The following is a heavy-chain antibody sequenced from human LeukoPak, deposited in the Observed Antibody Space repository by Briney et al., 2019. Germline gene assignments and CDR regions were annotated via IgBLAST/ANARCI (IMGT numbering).Heavy chain of an antibody. D-gene: IGHD2-15*01. V-gene: IGHV3-23*01. Sequence: QTGGSLRLSCAASGFTFSSYAMTWVRQAPGKGLEWVSAITYSCGTTYYADSVKGRFTVSRDNSKNTLYLQMNSLRAEDTAVYYCAKDRTGVASPDYWGQGTLVTVS. J-gene: IGHJ4*02. CDR3: AKDRTGVASPDY. CDR2: ITYSCGTT. CDR1: GFTFSSYA.